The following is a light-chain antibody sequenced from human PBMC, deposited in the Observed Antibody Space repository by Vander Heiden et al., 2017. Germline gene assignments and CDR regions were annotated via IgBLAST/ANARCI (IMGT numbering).Light chain of an antibody. CDR2: KDS. V-gene: IGLV3-25*03. Sequence: SYELTQPPSVSVSPGQTARITCSGDALPKQYAYWYQQKPGQAPELVIYKDSERPSGIPERFSGSSSGTTVTLNISGVQAEDEADDYCQSADSSGTYGVFGGGTNLTVL. J-gene: IGLJ2*01. CDR1: ALPKQY. CDR3: QSADSSGTYGV.